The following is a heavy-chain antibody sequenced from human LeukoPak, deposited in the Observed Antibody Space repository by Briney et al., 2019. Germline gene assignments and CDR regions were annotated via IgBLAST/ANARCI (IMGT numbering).Heavy chain of an antibody. D-gene: IGHD2-8*01. CDR3: ARGFINGPYYFDY. CDR1: GYSFTNYD. CDR2: MNPGSGNT. V-gene: IGHV1-8*03. Sequence: ASVKVSCKTPGYSFTNYDINWVRQATGQGLEWMGWMNPGSGNTGSAQKFQGRVTITRDTSTSTAFLELSGLTSEDTAVYYCARGFINGPYYFDYWGQGTLVTVSS. J-gene: IGHJ4*02.